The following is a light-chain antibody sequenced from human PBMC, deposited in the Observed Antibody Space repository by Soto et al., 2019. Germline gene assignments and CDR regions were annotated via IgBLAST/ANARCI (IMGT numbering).Light chain of an antibody. CDR1: SSNIGSNY. J-gene: IGLJ2*01. CDR3: AAWDDSLSGPV. Sequence: QSVLTQPPSVSGTPGQRVTISCSGSSSNIGSNYVYWYQQLPGTAPKLLIFKNNQRPSGVPDRLSGSKSGTSASLAISGLRSEDEADYYCAAWDDSLSGPVFGGGTKLTVL. CDR2: KNN. V-gene: IGLV1-47*01.